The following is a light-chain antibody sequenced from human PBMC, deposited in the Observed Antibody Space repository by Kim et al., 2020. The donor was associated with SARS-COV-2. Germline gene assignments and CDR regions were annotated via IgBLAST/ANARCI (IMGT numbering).Light chain of an antibody. J-gene: IGKJ4*01. CDR2: KVS. CDR1: QSLVFSDGKTY. CDR3: MYGTHWPPSFT. V-gene: IGKV2-30*01. Sequence: DVLMTQSPLSLPVTLGQPASISCRSSQSLVFSDGKTYLNWFHQRPGQSPRRLIYKVSNRDSGVPDRFSGSGSGTDFTLKISRVGAEDVGVYYCMYGTHWPPSFTFGGGTKVDIK.